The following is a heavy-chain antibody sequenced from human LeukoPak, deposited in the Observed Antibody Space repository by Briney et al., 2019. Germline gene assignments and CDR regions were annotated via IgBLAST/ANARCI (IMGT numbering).Heavy chain of an antibody. V-gene: IGHV4-31*11. CDR3: ARDNSYGYVDY. J-gene: IGHJ4*02. CDR1: GGSISSGGYY. CDR2: IYYSGST. Sequence: SETLSLTCAVSGGSISSGGYYWSWIRQHPGKGLEWIGYIYYSGSTYYNPSLKSRVTISVDTSKNQFSLKLSSVTAADTAVYYCARDNSYGYVDYWGQGTLVTVSS. D-gene: IGHD5-18*01.